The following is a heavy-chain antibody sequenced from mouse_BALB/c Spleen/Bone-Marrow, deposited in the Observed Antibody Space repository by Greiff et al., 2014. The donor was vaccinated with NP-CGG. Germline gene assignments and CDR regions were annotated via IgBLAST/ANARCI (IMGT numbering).Heavy chain of an antibody. J-gene: IGHJ4*01. V-gene: IGHV1S81*02. D-gene: IGHD1-1*01. CDR2: INPSNGGT. CDR3: SRHYYSTPSYAMDY. CDR1: GYTFTNYY. Sequence: ESGAELVKPGASVKLSCKASGYTFTNYYIYWVKQRPGQGLEWIGGINPSNGGTKFNEKFKNKATLTIDKSSSTAYIQLSSLTSADSAVYYCSRHYYSTPSYAMDYWGQGTSVTVSS.